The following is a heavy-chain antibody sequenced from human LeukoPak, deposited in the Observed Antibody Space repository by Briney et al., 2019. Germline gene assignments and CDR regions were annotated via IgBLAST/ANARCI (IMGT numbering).Heavy chain of an antibody. D-gene: IGHD6-13*01. Sequence: GASVKVSCKASGYTFTDRYIHWVRQAPGQGLEWMGWIYPNGGGTNYAQKFQGRVTMTRDTSISTAYMEVSRLRSDDTALYYCARIGISARGTNFHHWGQGTLVTVSS. J-gene: IGHJ1*01. CDR2: IYPNGGGT. V-gene: IGHV1-2*02. CDR3: ARIGISARGTNFHH. CDR1: GYTFTDRY.